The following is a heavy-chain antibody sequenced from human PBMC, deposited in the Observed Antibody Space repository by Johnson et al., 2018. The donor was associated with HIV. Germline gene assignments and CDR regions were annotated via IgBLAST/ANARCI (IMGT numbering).Heavy chain of an antibody. V-gene: IGHV3-30*03. Sequence: QVQLVESGGGVVQPGRSLRLSCAASGFTFSSYGMHWVRQAPGKGLEWVAVISYDGSNKYYADSVKGRFTISRDNAKNSLYLQMNSLRAEDTAVYYCARDALGSAFDIWGQGTMVTVSS. CDR3: ARDALGSAFDI. CDR2: ISYDGSNK. D-gene: IGHD7-27*01. CDR1: GFTFSSYG. J-gene: IGHJ3*02.